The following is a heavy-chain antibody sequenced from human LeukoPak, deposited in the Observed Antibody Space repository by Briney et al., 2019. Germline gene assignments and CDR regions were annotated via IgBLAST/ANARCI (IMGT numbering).Heavy chain of an antibody. J-gene: IGHJ4*02. CDR1: GGSISSGAYY. Sequence: SETLSLTCTVSGGSISSGAYYWSWIRQHPGKGLEWIGYIDYGGSTHYSPSLKSRIIISVDTSKTQFSLKLSSVTAADTAVYYCARGDCSSTSCYYDYWGQGTLVTVSS. CDR3: ARGDCSSTSCYYDY. V-gene: IGHV4-31*03. D-gene: IGHD2-2*01. CDR2: IDYGGST.